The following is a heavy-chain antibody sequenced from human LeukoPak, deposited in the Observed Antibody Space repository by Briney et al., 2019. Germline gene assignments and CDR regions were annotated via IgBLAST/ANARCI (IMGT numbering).Heavy chain of an antibody. V-gene: IGHV3-23*01. D-gene: IGHD5-18*01. CDR3: ARARSSYGYGDAFDI. Sequence: GGSLRLSCAASGFTFSTYAMNWVRQAPGKGLEWVSAISGSGAKTYYADFVKGRFTISRDNSKNTLYLQMNSLRAEDTAVYYCARARSSYGYGDAFDIWGQGTMVTVSS. CDR1: GFTFSTYA. J-gene: IGHJ3*02. CDR2: ISGSGAKT.